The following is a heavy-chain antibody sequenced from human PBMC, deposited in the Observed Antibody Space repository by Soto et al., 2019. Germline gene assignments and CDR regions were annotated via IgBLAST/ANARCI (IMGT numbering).Heavy chain of an antibody. Sequence: SETLSLTCTVSGGSISSYYWSWIRQPPGKGLEWIGYIYYSGSTNYNPSLKSRVTISVDTSKNQFSLKLSSVTAADTAVYYCAMADYSSGWLPPFDIWGQGTMVTVSS. CDR2: IYYSGST. J-gene: IGHJ3*02. CDR3: AMADYSSGWLPPFDI. V-gene: IGHV4-59*01. D-gene: IGHD6-19*01. CDR1: GGSISSYY.